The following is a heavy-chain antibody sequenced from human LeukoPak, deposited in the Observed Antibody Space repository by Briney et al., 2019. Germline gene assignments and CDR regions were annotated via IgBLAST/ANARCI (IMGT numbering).Heavy chain of an antibody. CDR1: GFTFSSYS. V-gene: IGHV3-21*01. J-gene: IGHJ4*02. CDR2: ISSSSSYI. CDR3: ARAEGYSSSSYPFDY. D-gene: IGHD6-6*01. Sequence: PGGSLRLSCAASGFTFSSYSMNWVRQAPGKGLEWVSSISSSSSYIYYADPVKGRFTISRDNAKNSLYLQMNSLRAEDTAVYYCARAEGYSSSSYPFDYWGQGTLVTVSS.